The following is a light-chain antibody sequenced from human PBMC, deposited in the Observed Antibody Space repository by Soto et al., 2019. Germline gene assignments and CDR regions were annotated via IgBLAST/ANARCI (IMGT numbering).Light chain of an antibody. J-gene: IGKJ4*01. CDR2: GAS. CDR1: QSLSSSY. CDR3: QQFDSSPLT. Sequence: ENVLTQSPGTLSSSPGERATLSCRASQSLSSSYLAWYQQKPGQAPRLLIYGASSRATGIPERFSGSGSGTDFTLTISRLEPEDFAVYYCQQFDSSPLTFGGGTKVEIK. V-gene: IGKV3-20*01.